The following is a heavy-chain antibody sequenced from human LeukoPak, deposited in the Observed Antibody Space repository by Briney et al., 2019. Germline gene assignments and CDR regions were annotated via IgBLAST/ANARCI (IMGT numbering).Heavy chain of an antibody. CDR2: ISTYNGNT. Sequence: VASVKVSCKASGGTFSSYAISWVRQAPGQGLEWMGWISTYNGNTNYAQKFQGRATMTTDTSTTTAYMELRSLRSDDTAVYYCARGASDYSDYWGQGTLVTVSS. CDR1: GGTFSSYA. V-gene: IGHV1-18*01. J-gene: IGHJ4*02. CDR3: ARGASDYSDY.